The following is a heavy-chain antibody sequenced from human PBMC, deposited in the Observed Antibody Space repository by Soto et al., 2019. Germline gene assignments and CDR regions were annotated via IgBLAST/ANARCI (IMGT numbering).Heavy chain of an antibody. D-gene: IGHD5-12*01. Sequence: QVQLQQSGPGLVKPSQTFSLICAISGDSVSSASATWSWIRQSPSGRLEWLGRTYYRSKWHNDYAVSVKSRIAIIPDTSKNQLSLQLSSVTLEDTAVYFCARDGSGYQWYFDVWGRGSLVTVSS. J-gene: IGHJ2*01. V-gene: IGHV6-1*01. CDR3: ARDGSGYQWYFDV. CDR2: TYYRSKWHN. CDR1: GDSVSSASAT.